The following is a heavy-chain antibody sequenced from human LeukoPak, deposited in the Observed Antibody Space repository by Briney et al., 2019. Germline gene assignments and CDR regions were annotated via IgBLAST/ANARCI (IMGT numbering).Heavy chain of an antibody. CDR3: ARRYSAGPYYYYYMDV. CDR2: ISAYNGNT. J-gene: IGHJ6*03. V-gene: IGHV1-18*01. D-gene: IGHD6-19*01. CDR1: GYTFTSYG. Sequence: ASVKVSFKASGYTFTSYGISWVRQAPGQGLEWMGWISAYNGNTNYAQKLQGRVTMTTDTSTSTAYMELRSLRSDDTAVYYCARRYSAGPYYYYYMDVWGKGTTVTVSS.